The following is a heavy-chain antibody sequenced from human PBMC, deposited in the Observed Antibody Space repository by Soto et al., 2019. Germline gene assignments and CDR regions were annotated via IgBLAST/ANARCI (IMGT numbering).Heavy chain of an antibody. CDR1: GFTFSSYA. Sequence: EVQLLESGGGLVQPGGSLRLSCAASGFTFSSYAMSWVRQAPGKGLEWVSAISGSGGSTYYADSVKGRFTISRDNSKNPLYLKMNILRAEDTALYYCAYSRTPFDYWGQGTLVTVSS. D-gene: IGHD6-13*01. V-gene: IGHV3-23*01. CDR3: AYSRTPFDY. J-gene: IGHJ4*02. CDR2: ISGSGGST.